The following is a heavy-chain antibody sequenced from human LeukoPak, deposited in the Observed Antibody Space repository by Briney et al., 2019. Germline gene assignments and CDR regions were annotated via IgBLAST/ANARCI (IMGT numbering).Heavy chain of an antibody. J-gene: IGHJ6*02. Sequence: PSETLSLTCAVYGGSFSGYYWSWIRQPPGKGLEWIGEINHSGSTNYNPSLKSRVTISVDTSKNQFSLKLSSVTAADTAVYYCARMVRGVIITGTVYYYYGMDVWGQGTTVTVSS. D-gene: IGHD3-10*01. CDR1: GGSFSGYY. CDR3: ARMVRGVIITGTVYYYYGMDV. CDR2: INHSGST. V-gene: IGHV4-34*01.